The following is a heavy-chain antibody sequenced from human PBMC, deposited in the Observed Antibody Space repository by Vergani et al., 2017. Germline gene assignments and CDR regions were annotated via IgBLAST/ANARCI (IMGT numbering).Heavy chain of an antibody. CDR2: IYYSGST. J-gene: IGHJ3*02. V-gene: IGHV4-39*07. Sequence: QLQLQESGPGLVKPSETLSLTCTVSGGSISSSSYYWGWIRQPPGKGLEWIGSIYYSGSTYYNPSLKSRVTISVDTSKNQFSLKLSSVTAADTAVYYCAREGPPYVWGSDREKHHAFDIWGQGTMVTVSS. CDR3: AREGPPYVWGSDREKHHAFDI. D-gene: IGHD3-16*02. CDR1: GGSISSSSYY.